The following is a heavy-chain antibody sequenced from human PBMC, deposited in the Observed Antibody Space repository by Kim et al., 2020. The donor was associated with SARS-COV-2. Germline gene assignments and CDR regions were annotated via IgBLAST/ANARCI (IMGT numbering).Heavy chain of an antibody. CDR3: ARDRDDFWSGSPGSAALYY. CDR2: ISYDGSNK. D-gene: IGHD3-3*01. CDR1: GFTFSSYA. V-gene: IGHV3-30-3*01. Sequence: GGSLRLSCAASGFTFSSYAMHWVRQAPGKGLEWVAVISYDGSNKYYADSVKGRFTISRDNSKNTLYLQMNSLRAEDTAVYYCARDRDDFWSGSPGSAALYYWGQGTLVTVSS. J-gene: IGHJ4*02.